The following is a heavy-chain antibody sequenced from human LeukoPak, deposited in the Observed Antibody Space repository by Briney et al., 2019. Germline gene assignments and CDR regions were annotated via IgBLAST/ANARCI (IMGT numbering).Heavy chain of an antibody. Sequence: SGGSLRLSCAASGFTFSSYAMSWVRQAPGKGLEWVSAISGSGGSTYYADSVKGRFTISRDNSKNTVYLQINSLRAEDTAMFYCAKGDGTRAFDIWGQGTMVIVSS. CDR2: ISGSGGST. D-gene: IGHD1-1*01. V-gene: IGHV3-23*01. J-gene: IGHJ3*02. CDR3: AKGDGTRAFDI. CDR1: GFTFSSYA.